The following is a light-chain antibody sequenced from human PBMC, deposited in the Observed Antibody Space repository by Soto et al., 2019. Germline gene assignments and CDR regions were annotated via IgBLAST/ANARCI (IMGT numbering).Light chain of an antibody. V-gene: IGKV3-20*01. J-gene: IGKJ1*01. CDR2: GIS. CDR1: QSVSSNY. Sequence: EIVLTQSPGTLSLSPGERATLSCRASQSVSSNYFAWYQQKPGQAPRLLIYGISSRATGIPPRFNGSRSETEFTLTIRNLQPDDFATYYCQQYNSFPWTFGLGTKVDIK. CDR3: QQYNSFPWT.